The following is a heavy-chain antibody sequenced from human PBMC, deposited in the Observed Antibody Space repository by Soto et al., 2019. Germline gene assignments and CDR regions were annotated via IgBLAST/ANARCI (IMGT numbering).Heavy chain of an antibody. CDR2: INSDGSST. CDR1: GFTFSSYW. V-gene: IGHV3-74*01. J-gene: IGHJ4*02. D-gene: IGHD3-22*01. CDR3: ARDPIIYYDSSGSYFDY. Sequence: GGSLRLSCAASGFTFSSYWMHWVRQAPGKGLVWVSRINSDGSSTSYADSVKGRFTISRDNAKNTLYLQMNSLRAEDTAVYYCARDPIIYYDSSGSYFDYWGQGTLVTVSS.